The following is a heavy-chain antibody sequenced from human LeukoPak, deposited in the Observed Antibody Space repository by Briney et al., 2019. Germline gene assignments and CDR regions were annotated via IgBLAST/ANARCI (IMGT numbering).Heavy chain of an antibody. D-gene: IGHD2-2*01. Sequence: ASVKVSCKASGYXFTGYYLHWVRQAPGQGLEWMGWINPNSGFTNYAQKFQGRVTMTRDTSISTAYMELSRLRSDDTAVYYCARLADCSSSSCRSFDYWGQGTLVTVSS. CDR3: ARLADCSSSSCRSFDY. J-gene: IGHJ4*02. CDR2: INPNSGFT. V-gene: IGHV1-2*02. CDR1: GYXFTGYY.